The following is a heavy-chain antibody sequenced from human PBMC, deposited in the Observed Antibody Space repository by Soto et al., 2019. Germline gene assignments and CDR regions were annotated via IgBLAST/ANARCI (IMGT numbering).Heavy chain of an antibody. D-gene: IGHD3-22*01. CDR1: GGSISSYY. CDR3: ARNNGRENYYDSSGYWYYFDY. CDR2: IYYSGST. Sequence: SETLSLTCTVSGGSISSYYWIWIRQPPGKGLEWIGYIYYSGSTNYNPSLKSRVTISVDTSKNQFSLKLSSVTAADTAVYYCARNNGRENYYDSSGYWYYFDYWGQGTLVTVSS. V-gene: IGHV4-59*01. J-gene: IGHJ4*02.